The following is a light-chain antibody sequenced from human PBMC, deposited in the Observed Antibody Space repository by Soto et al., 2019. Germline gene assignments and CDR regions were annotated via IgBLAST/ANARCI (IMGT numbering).Light chain of an antibody. J-gene: IGKJ1*01. Sequence: DVQMPQTNSSLSASVGDRVTITCRPSRGIGNALAWYQQKPGTVPKLLIHSASTLQSGVPSRFSGSGSGTDFTLTISSLQPEDVASYYCQKYDSAPTFGPGTKVAIK. CDR3: QKYDSAPT. CDR1: RGIGNA. V-gene: IGKV1-27*01. CDR2: SAS.